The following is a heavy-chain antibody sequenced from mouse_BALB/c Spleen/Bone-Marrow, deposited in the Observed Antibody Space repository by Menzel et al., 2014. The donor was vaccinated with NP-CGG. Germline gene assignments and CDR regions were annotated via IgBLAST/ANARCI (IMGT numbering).Heavy chain of an antibody. CDR1: GYTFTDYV. CDR3: ARGIRNPYAMDY. J-gene: IGHJ4*01. D-gene: IGHD2-4*01. V-gene: IGHV1-67*01. CDR2: ISTYYGNT. Sequence: QVQLQQSGPELVRPGVSVKISYKGSGYTFTDYVMHWVKQSHAKSLEWIGVISTYYGNTNYNQKFKGKATMTVDKSSSTAYMELARLTSEDSAIYYRARGIRNPYAMDYWGQGTSVTVSS.